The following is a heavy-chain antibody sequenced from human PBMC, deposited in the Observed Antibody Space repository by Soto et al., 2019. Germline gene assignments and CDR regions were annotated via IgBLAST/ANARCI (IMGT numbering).Heavy chain of an antibody. CDR2: ISSSSSTI. CDR3: ARDLEDGYGSGSSH. D-gene: IGHD3-10*01. V-gene: IGHV3-48*02. Sequence: GGSLRLSCAASGFTFSSYSMNWVRQAPGKGLEWVSYISSSSSTIYYADSVKGRFTISRDNAKNSLYLQMNSLRDEDTAVYYCARDLEDGYGSGSSHWGQGTLVTVSS. CDR1: GFTFSSYS. J-gene: IGHJ4*02.